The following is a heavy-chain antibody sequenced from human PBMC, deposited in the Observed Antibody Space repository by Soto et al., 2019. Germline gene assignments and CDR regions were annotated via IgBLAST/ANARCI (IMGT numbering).Heavy chain of an antibody. J-gene: IGHJ4*02. Sequence: QLQLQESGSGLVKPSQTLSLTCGVSGGSITSGDSSWTWIRQTPGTGLEWIGNIQHSGSTYYNPSLKSRVTISLDRSHNQFSLKLSSVTAADTAVYYWARGGGYGDYFDYWGQGTLVTVSS. CDR2: IQHSGST. CDR1: GGSITSGDSS. D-gene: IGHD1-26*01. V-gene: IGHV4-30-2*01. CDR3: ARGGGYGDYFDY.